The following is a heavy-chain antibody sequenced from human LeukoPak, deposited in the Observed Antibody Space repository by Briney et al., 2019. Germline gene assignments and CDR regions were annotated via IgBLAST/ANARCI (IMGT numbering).Heavy chain of an antibody. Sequence: SETLSLTCTVSGDSISSYYWSWIRQPPGKGLEWIGYIHTSGSTNYSPSLKSRVTISVDTSKNQFSLKLSSVTAADTAVYYCARRRMLGVSGGCCWFDPWGQGTLVTVSS. J-gene: IGHJ5*02. CDR2: IHTSGST. V-gene: IGHV4-4*09. CDR1: GDSISSYY. D-gene: IGHD3-16*01. CDR3: ARRRMLGVSGGCCWFDP.